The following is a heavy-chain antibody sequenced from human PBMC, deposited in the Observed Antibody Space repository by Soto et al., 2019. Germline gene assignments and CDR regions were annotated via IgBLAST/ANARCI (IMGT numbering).Heavy chain of an antibody. D-gene: IGHD1-26*01. J-gene: IGHJ4*02. Sequence: GGSLRLSCAASGFTFSSYAMHWVHQAPGKGLEWVAVISYDGSNKYYADSVKGRFTISRDNSKNTLYLQMNSLRAEDTAVYYCASTGIVGAIKYYFDYWGQGTLVTVSS. V-gene: IGHV3-30*04. CDR2: ISYDGSNK. CDR3: ASTGIVGAIKYYFDY. CDR1: GFTFSSYA.